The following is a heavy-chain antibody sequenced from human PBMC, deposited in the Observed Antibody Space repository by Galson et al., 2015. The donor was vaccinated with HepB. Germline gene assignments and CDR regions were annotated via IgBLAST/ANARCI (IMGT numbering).Heavy chain of an antibody. D-gene: IGHD3-10*01. J-gene: IGHJ4*02. CDR2: ISGSGVST. V-gene: IGHV3-23*01. Sequence: SLRLSCAASGFTFSNYAMSWVRQAPGKGLEWVSAISGSGVSTYSADSVKGRFTISRDNSKNTLYLQMNSLRAEDTAVYYCAKHERHGDTDGDFLDFWGQGTLVTVSS. CDR3: AKHERHGDTDGDFLDF. CDR1: GFTFSNYA.